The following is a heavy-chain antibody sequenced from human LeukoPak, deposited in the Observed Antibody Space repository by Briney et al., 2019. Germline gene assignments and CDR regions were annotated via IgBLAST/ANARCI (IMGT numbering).Heavy chain of an antibody. V-gene: IGHV3-30*18. CDR3: AKGGSSSWYNEYFQH. Sequence: GGSLRLSCAASGFTFSSYGMHWVRQAPGKGLEWVAVISYDGSNKYYADSVKGRFTISRDNSKNTLYLQMNSLRAKDTAVYYCAKGGSSSWYNEYFQHWGQGTLVTVSS. CDR2: ISYDGSNK. D-gene: IGHD6-13*01. J-gene: IGHJ1*01. CDR1: GFTFSSYG.